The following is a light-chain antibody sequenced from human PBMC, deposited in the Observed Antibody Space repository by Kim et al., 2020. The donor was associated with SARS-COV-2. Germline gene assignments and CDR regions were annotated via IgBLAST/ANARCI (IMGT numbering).Light chain of an antibody. J-gene: IGKJ4*01. CDR1: HSVGIV. V-gene: IGKV3-11*01. CDR3: QQHNKRPTAPS. Sequence: EIVLTQSPATLSLSPGEEATLSCRASHSVGIVLAWYQQTRGQAPRLLIYDAAIRATGIPDRFSGSGSGTDFTLTIGGLEPEDFGIYYCQQHNKRPTAPSFGGGTKVEIK. CDR2: DAA.